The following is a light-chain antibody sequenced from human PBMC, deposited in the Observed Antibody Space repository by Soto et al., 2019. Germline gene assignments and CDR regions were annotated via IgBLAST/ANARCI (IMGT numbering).Light chain of an antibody. J-gene: IGKJ1*01. CDR3: QQFGSSSWT. CDR2: GAS. V-gene: IGKV3-20*01. Sequence: ESVLTQSPGTLSLSPGEKATLSCRASQSVSSSYLAWYQQKPGQAPRLLIYGASSRATGIPAMFSGSGSGKDFTLTVSRPEAEDFAVYYCQQFGSSSWTFGQGTKVEIK. CDR1: QSVSSSY.